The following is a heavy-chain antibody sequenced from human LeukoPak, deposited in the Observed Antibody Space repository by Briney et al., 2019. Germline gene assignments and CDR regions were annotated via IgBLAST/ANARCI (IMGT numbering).Heavy chain of an antibody. Sequence: GASVKVSCKASGYTFTGYYMHWVRQAPGQGLEWMGWINPNSGGTNYAQKFQGRVTMTRDTSISTAYMELSRLRSDDTAVYYCARDAYSSSWYYGGFDYWGQGTLVTVSS. CDR3: ARDAYSSSWYYGGFDY. V-gene: IGHV1-2*02. D-gene: IGHD6-13*01. CDR2: INPNSGGT. CDR1: GYTFTGYY. J-gene: IGHJ4*02.